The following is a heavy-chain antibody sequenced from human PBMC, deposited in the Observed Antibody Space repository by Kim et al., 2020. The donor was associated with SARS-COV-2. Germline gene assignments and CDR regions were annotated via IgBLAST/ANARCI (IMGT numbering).Heavy chain of an antibody. J-gene: IGHJ4*02. D-gene: IGHD2-2*02. CDR2: INHSGST. CDR3: ARTASIVVVPAAIKGGGPFDY. Sequence: SETLSLTCAVYGGSFSGYYWSWIRQPPGKGLEWIGEINHSGSTNYNPSLKSRVTISVDTSKNQFSLKLSSVTAADTAVYYCARTASIVVVPAAIKGGGPFDYWGQGTLVTVSS. V-gene: IGHV4-34*01. CDR1: GGSFSGYY.